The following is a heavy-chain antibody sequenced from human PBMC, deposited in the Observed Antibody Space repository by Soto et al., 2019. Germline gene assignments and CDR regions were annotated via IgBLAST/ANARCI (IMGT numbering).Heavy chain of an antibody. CDR1: GYTFTNYG. CDR3: ARGVGSGTYYNHSNWFDP. Sequence: ASVKVSCKASGYTFTNYGISWVRQAPGQGLEWMGWINTYNGNTNHAQKLQGRVTMTTDTSTSTAYMEPRSLRSDDTAVYYCARGVGSGTYYNHSNWFDPWGQGPLVNVS. CDR2: INTYNGNT. D-gene: IGHD3-10*01. V-gene: IGHV1-18*01. J-gene: IGHJ5*02.